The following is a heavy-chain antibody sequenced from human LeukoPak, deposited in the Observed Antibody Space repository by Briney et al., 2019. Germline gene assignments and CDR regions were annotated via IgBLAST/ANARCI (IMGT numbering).Heavy chain of an antibody. CDR1: GFTFSSYE. Sequence: GGSLRLSCAASGFTFSSYEMNWVRQAPGKGLEWVSSISSSSSHIYYADSVKGRFTISRDNAKTSLYLQMNSLRAEDTAVYYCARASVVVTASDDAFDIWGQGTMVTVSS. CDR2: ISSSSSHI. CDR3: ARASVVVTASDDAFDI. D-gene: IGHD2-21*02. V-gene: IGHV3-21*01. J-gene: IGHJ3*02.